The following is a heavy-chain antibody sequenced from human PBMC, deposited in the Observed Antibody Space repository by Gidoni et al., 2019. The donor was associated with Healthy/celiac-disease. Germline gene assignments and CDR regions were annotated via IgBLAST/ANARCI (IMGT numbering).Heavy chain of an antibody. D-gene: IGHD2-21*02. Sequence: QVQLHQWGAGLLKPSETLSLTCSVYGGSFSGYYWSWIRQPPGKGLEWIGEINHSGSTNYNPSLKSRVTISVDTSKNQFSLKLSSVTAADTAVYYCARGLQHIVVVTATYYFDYWGQGTLVSVSS. V-gene: IGHV4-34*01. CDR1: GGSFSGYY. CDR3: ARGLQHIVVVTATYYFDY. J-gene: IGHJ4*02. CDR2: INHSGST.